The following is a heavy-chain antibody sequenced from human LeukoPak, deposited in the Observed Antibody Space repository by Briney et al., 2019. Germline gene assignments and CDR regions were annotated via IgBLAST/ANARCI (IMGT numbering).Heavy chain of an antibody. J-gene: IGHJ5*02. V-gene: IGHV4-39*01. CDR2: IYYSGTT. CDR1: GASISNNSYY. D-gene: IGHD3-9*01. Sequence: SETLSLTCTVSGASISNNSYYWGWIRQPPGKGLEWIGNIYYSGTTYYNPSLKSRVTISVDTSKNQFSLKLSSVTAADTAVYYCARRIRNFDWLFEKVKNWFDPWGQGTLVTVSS. CDR3: ARRIRNFDWLFEKVKNWFDP.